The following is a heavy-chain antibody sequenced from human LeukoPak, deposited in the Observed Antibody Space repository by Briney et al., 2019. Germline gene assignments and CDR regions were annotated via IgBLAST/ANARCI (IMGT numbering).Heavy chain of an antibody. J-gene: IGHJ3*02. CDR3: AREGGREYGSGSPDAFDI. CDR2: INPNSGGT. Sequence: ASVKVSCKASGYTFTGYYMHWVRQAPGQGLEWMGWINPNSGGTNYAQKFQGRVTMTRDTSISTAYMELSGLRSDDTAVYYCAREGGREYGSGSPDAFDIWGQGTMVTVSS. D-gene: IGHD3-10*01. V-gene: IGHV1-2*02. CDR1: GYTFTGYY.